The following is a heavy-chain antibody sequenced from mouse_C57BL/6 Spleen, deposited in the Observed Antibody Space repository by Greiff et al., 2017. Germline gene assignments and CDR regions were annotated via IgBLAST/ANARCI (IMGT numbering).Heavy chain of an antibody. CDR3: ARRYGNLAWFAY. CDR1: GYAFTTYL. V-gene: IGHV1-54*01. CDR2: INPGSGGT. Sequence: QVQLQQSGAELVRPGTSVKVSCKASGYAFTTYLIEWVKQRPGQGLEWIGVINPGSGGTNYNEKFKGKATLTADKSSSTAYMQLSSLTSEDSAVYFCARRYGNLAWFAYWGQGTLVTVSA. J-gene: IGHJ3*01. D-gene: IGHD2-10*02.